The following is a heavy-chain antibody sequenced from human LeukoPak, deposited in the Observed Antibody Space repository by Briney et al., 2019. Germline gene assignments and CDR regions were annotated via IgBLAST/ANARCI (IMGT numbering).Heavy chain of an antibody. Sequence: GGSLRLSCAASGFTFSSYSTNWVRQAPGKGLEWVSSISSSSSYIYYADSVKGRFTISRDNAKNSLYLQMNSLRAEDTAVYYCARQPPDYDILTGYDYWGQGTLVTASS. V-gene: IGHV3-21*01. D-gene: IGHD3-9*01. CDR2: ISSSSSYI. CDR1: GFTFSSYS. CDR3: ARQPPDYDILTGYDY. J-gene: IGHJ4*02.